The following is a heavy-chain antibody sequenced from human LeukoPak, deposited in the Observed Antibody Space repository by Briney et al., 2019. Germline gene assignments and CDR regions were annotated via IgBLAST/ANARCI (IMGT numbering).Heavy chain of an antibody. CDR2: FDPEDGET. CDR1: GYTLTELS. CDR3: ATVVYCSGGSCYRYGMDV. V-gene: IGHV1-24*01. Sequence: PWTSVKVSCKVSGYTLTELSMHWVRQAPGKGLEWMGGFDPEDGETIYAQKFQGRVTMTEDTSTDTAYMELSSLRSEDTAVYYCATVVYCSGGSCYRYGMDVWGQGTTVTVSS. D-gene: IGHD2-15*01. J-gene: IGHJ6*02.